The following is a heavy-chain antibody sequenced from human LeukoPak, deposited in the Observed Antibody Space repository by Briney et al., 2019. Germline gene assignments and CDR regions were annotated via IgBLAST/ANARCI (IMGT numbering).Heavy chain of an antibody. J-gene: IGHJ4*02. CDR2: ISYDGSNK. Sequence: PGGSLRLSCAASGFTFSSYAMHWVRQAPGKGLEWVAVISYDGSNKYYADSVKGRFTISRDNSKNTLYLQMNSLRAEDTAVYYCAREWNSFDYWGQGTLVTVRS. D-gene: IGHD1-1*01. CDR3: AREWNSFDY. V-gene: IGHV3-30*04. CDR1: GFTFSSYA.